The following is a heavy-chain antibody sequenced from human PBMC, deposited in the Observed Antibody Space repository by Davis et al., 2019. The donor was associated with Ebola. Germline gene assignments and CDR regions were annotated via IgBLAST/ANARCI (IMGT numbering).Heavy chain of an antibody. CDR2: IWYDGSNK. Sequence: GGSLRLSCAASGFTFSSYGMHWVRQAPGKGLEWVAVIWYDGSNKYYADSVKGRFTISRDNSKNTLYLQMNSLRAEDTAVYYCAKGGYCSGGSCYPGWYFDLWGRGTLVTVSS. CDR3: AKGGYCSGGSCYPGWYFDL. CDR1: GFTFSSYG. V-gene: IGHV3-30*02. D-gene: IGHD2-15*01. J-gene: IGHJ2*01.